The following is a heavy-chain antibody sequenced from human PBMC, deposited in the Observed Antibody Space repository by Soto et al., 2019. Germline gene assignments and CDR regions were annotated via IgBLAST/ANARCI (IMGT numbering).Heavy chain of an antibody. Sequence: QVHLVESGGGVVQPGRSLTLSCTASGFAFSNYGIHWVRQAPGRGLEWVAVIWSDGTKKFYAGSVRGRFTISRDNSTNTIYLQMNSLRAEDTAVYYCARDWWEEPAGKETVSQFDYWGQGTRVTVSS. CDR3: ARDWWEEPAGKETVSQFDY. V-gene: IGHV3-33*01. J-gene: IGHJ4*02. CDR1: GFAFSNYG. CDR2: IWSDGTKK. D-gene: IGHD6-13*01.